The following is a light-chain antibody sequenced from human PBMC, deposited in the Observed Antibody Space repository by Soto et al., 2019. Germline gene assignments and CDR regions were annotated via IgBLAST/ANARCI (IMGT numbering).Light chain of an antibody. CDR2: DAS. CDR3: QQYGGSPRT. CDR1: QSVSSSS. J-gene: IGKJ1*01. V-gene: IGKV3-20*01. Sequence: EIVLTQSPGTLSLSPGERATLSCRASQSVSSSSLAWYQQKRGQAPRLLIHDASSRATGIPDRFSGSGSGTDFTLTISRREPEDFAVYYCQQYGGSPRTFGQGTKVEVK.